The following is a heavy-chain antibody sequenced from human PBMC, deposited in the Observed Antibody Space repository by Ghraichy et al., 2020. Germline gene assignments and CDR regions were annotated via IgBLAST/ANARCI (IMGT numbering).Heavy chain of an antibody. Sequence: ASAKVSCKVSGYTLTELSMHWVRQAPGKGLEWMGGFDPEDGETIYAQKFQGRVTMTEDTSTDTAYMELSSLRSEDTAVYYCAGAGGGSYLWFDYWGQGTLVTVSS. CDR3: AGAGGGSYLWFDY. D-gene: IGHD1-26*01. CDR2: FDPEDGET. CDR1: GYTLTELS. J-gene: IGHJ4*02. V-gene: IGHV1-24*01.